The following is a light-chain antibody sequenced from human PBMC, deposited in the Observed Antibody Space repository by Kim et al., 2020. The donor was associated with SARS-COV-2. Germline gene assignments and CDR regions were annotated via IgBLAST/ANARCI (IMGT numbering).Light chain of an antibody. CDR3: QQSYSTPRT. J-gene: IGKJ1*01. V-gene: IGKV1-39*01. CDR1: QSISSY. CDR2: AAS. Sequence: AAVGDRVTITCRASQSISSYLNWYQLKPGTAPKLLIYAASSLQSGVPSRFSGSGSGTDFTLTISSLQPEDFATYYCQQSYSTPRTFGQGTKVDIK.